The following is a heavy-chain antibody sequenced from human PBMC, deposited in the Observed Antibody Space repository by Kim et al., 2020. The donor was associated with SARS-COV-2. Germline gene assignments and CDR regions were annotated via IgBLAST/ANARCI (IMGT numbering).Heavy chain of an antibody. V-gene: IGHV3-64*01. CDR3: ARGGYYYGSGSYYYYFD. CDR1: GFVFSNYA. Sequence: GGSLRLSCAASGFVFSNYAVHWVRQAPGKGLEYVSAISSNGQSTYYGNSVKDRFTISRDNSKDTLYLQMGSLGVEDMAVYYCARGGYYYGSGSYYYYFD. CDR2: ISSNGQST. D-gene: IGHD3-10*01. J-gene: IGHJ4*01.